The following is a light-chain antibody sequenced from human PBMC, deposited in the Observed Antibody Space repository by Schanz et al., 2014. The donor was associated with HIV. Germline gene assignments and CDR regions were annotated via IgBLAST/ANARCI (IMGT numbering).Light chain of an antibody. J-gene: IGLJ3*02. CDR1: SSDIG. Sequence: QSALTQPPSASGSPGQSVAISCTGASSDIGVSWYQQYPGNAPKLMIFALNRRTSGVPDRFSGSKSGSSASLAISGLQAEDEADYFCQSFDSSLNGVLFGGGTKLTVL. V-gene: IGLV2-8*01. CDR3: QSFDSSLNGVL. CDR2: ALN.